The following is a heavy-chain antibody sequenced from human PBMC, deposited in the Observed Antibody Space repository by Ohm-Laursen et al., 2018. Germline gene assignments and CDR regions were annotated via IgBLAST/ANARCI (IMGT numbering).Heavy chain of an antibody. V-gene: IGHV1-8*02. Sequence: SSVKVSCKASGYTFTGYYMHWVRQAPGQGLEWMGWINPNSGNTGYAQKFQGRVTMARNTSISTAYMELSSLRSEDTAMYYCARGIRFGELLGFDPWGQGTLVTVSS. CDR3: ARGIRFGELLGFDP. CDR2: INPNSGNT. CDR1: GYTFTGYY. D-gene: IGHD3-10*01. J-gene: IGHJ5*02.